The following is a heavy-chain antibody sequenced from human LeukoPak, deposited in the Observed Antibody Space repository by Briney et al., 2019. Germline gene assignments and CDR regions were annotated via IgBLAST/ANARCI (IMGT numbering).Heavy chain of an antibody. CDR3: ARARDYGDLNPPPD. CDR2: IYYSGST. Sequence: PSETLSLTCTVSGGSISSSTYYWGWIRQPPGKGLEWIGIIYYSGSTYYNPSLKSRVTMSVDTSKNHLSLKLRSVTAADTAVYYCARARDYGDLNPPPDWGQGTLVTVSS. D-gene: IGHD4-17*01. J-gene: IGHJ4*02. CDR1: GGSISSSTYY. V-gene: IGHV4-39*07.